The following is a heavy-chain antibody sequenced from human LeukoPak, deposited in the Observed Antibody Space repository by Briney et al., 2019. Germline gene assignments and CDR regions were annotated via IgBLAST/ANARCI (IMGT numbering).Heavy chain of an antibody. CDR1: GFTVSSNY. V-gene: IGHV3-23*01. CDR3: ARGLSGTYFALDY. D-gene: IGHD3-10*01. J-gene: IGHJ4*02. Sequence: PGGSLRLSCAASGFTVSSNYMNWVRRAPGKGLERVSGTSGSGSSTYYADSVKGRFTISRDNSKNTLSLQMNSLRAEDTAVYYCARGLSGTYFALDYWGQGTRVTVSS. CDR2: TSGSGSST.